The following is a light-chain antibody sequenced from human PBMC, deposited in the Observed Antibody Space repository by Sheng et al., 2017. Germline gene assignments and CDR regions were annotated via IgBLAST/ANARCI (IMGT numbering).Light chain of an antibody. CDR2: AAS. V-gene: IGKV1-13*02. J-gene: IGKJ4*01. Sequence: IQMTQSPSSLSGSIGDRVTITCRTSQGISSALAWYQQKPGKAPKLLIYAASSLQSGVSSKFSGSGSGTDFTLTISSLQPEDFATYYCQQANSFPQLTFGGGTKVEIK. CDR1: QGISSA. CDR3: QQANSFPQLT.